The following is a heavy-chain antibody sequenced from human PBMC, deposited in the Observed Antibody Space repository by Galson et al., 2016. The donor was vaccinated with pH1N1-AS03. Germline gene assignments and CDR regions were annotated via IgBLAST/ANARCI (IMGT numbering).Heavy chain of an antibody. CDR3: ARSPGYQLLPPSDP. CDR1: GFSFSASW. J-gene: IGHJ5*02. V-gene: IGHV3-7*03. CDR2: IRQDGSEK. Sequence: SLRLSCAASGFSFSASWMSWVRQAPGKGLEWVANIRQDGSEKYYVDSVEGRFTISRDNAKNSLYLQMNSLRDEDRAVYYCARSPGYQLLPPSDPWGQGTLVTVSS. D-gene: IGHD2-2*01.